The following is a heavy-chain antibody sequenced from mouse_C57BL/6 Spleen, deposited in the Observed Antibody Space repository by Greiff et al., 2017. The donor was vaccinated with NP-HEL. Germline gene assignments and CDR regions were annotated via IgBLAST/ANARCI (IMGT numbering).Heavy chain of an antibody. V-gene: IGHV6-3*01. CDR1: GFTFSNYW. J-gene: IGHJ4*01. Sequence: EVMLVESGGGLVQPGGSMKLSCVASGFTFSNYWMNWVRQSPEKGLEWVAQIRLKSDNYATHYAESVKGRFTISRDDSKSSVYLQMNNLRAEDTGIYYCTRPWLLHAMDYWGQGTSVTVSS. CDR3: TRPWLLHAMDY. CDR2: IRLKSDNYAT. D-gene: IGHD2-3*01.